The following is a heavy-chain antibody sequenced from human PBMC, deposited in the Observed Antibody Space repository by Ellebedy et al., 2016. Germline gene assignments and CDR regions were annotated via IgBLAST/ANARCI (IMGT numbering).Heavy chain of an antibody. J-gene: IGHJ4*02. CDR2: IKGEADGGTI. CDR1: GFTFSSYA. CDR3: STDPQWGD. Sequence: GGSLRLXCAASGFTFSSYAMSWVRQAPGKGLEWVGRIKGEADGGTIEFAPPFEDRFTISRDGSRNTLYLQMNSLITEDTAVYYCSTDPQWGDWGQGTLVTVSS. D-gene: IGHD3-10*01. V-gene: IGHV3-15*01.